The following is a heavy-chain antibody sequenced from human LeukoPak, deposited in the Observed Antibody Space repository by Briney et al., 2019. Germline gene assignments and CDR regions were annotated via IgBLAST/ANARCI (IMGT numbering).Heavy chain of an antibody. Sequence: ASVKVSCKASGYTFTGYYMHWVRQAPGQGLEWMGWINPNSGGTNYAQKFQGRVTMTRDTSISTAYMELSRLRSDDTAVYYCARERVGRYCSSTSCYNSWFDPWGQGTLVTVSS. V-gene: IGHV1-2*02. D-gene: IGHD2-2*02. CDR3: ARERVGRYCSSTSCYNSWFDP. CDR2: INPNSGGT. J-gene: IGHJ5*02. CDR1: GYTFTGYY.